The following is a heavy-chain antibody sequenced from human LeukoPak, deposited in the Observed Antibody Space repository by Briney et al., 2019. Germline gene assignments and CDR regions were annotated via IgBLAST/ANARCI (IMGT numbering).Heavy chain of an antibody. D-gene: IGHD4-17*01. CDR3: AKVTVTTSGYYYGMDV. J-gene: IGHJ6*02. CDR2: ISGSGGRT. CDR1: GFTFSSYA. Sequence: GGSLRLSCAASGFTFSSYAMSWVRHAPGKGLGWVSAISGSGGRTYYADSAKGRFTTSRDNSKNTLYLQMNSLRAEDTAVYYCAKVTVTTSGYYYGMDVWGQGTTVTVSS. V-gene: IGHV3-23*01.